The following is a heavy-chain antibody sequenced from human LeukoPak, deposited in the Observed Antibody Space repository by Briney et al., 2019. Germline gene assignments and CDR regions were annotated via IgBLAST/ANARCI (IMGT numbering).Heavy chain of an antibody. D-gene: IGHD2-2*01. CDR3: ARHSVVGWGYFDY. J-gene: IGHJ4*02. V-gene: IGHV4-39*01. CDR2: IYYSGST. CDR1: GGSISSSSYY. Sequence: PSETLSLTCTVSGGSISSSSYYWGWIRQPPGKGLEWIGSIYYSGSTYYNPSLKSRVTISVDTSKNQFSLKLSSVTAADTAVYYCARHSVVGWGYFDYWGQGTLVTVSS.